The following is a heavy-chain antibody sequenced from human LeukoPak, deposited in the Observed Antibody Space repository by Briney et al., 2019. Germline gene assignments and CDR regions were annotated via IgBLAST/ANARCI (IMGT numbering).Heavy chain of an antibody. Sequence: ASVKVSCKASGGTFSSYTISWVRQAPGQGLEWMGRIIPILGIANYALKFQGRVTITADKSTSTAYMELSSLRSEDTAVYYCARAPSDYYDSSGYGWFDPWGQGTLVTVSS. CDR1: GGTFSSYT. V-gene: IGHV1-69*02. CDR2: IIPILGIA. D-gene: IGHD3-22*01. J-gene: IGHJ5*02. CDR3: ARAPSDYYDSSGYGWFDP.